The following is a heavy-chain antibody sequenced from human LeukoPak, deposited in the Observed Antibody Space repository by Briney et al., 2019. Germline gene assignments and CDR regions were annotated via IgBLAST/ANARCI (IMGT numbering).Heavy chain of an antibody. CDR2: ISYDGSNK. V-gene: IGHV3-30-3*01. CDR1: GFTFSSYA. Sequence: PGGSLRLSCAASGFTFSSYAMHWVRQAPGKGLEWVAVISYDGSNKYYADSVKGRFTISRDNSKNTLYLQMNSLRAEDTAVYYCARGPWTQLWGTFDYWGQGTLVTVSS. J-gene: IGHJ4*02. D-gene: IGHD5-18*01. CDR3: ARGPWTQLWGTFDY.